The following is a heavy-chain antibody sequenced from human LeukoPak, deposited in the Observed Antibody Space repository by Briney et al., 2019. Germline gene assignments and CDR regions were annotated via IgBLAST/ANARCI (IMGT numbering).Heavy chain of an antibody. D-gene: IGHD4-17*01. CDR3: ALHINGDYESRFDP. J-gene: IGHJ5*02. CDR2: IKQDGSEK. Sequence: PGGSLRLSCAASGFTFSSYWMSWVRQAPGKGLEWVANIKQDGSEKYYVDSVKGRFTISRDNAKNSLYLQMNSLRAEDTAIYYCALHINGDYESRFDPWGQGTLVTVSS. V-gene: IGHV3-7*03. CDR1: GFTFSSYW.